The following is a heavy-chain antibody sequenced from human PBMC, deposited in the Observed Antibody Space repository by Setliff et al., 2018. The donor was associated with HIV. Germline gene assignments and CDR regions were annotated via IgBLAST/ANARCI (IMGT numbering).Heavy chain of an antibody. CDR1: GGPISSAGGYF. CDR2: IYYSGST. CDR3: ARGGRKDLADY. D-gene: IGHD3-16*01. J-gene: IGHJ4*02. Sequence: SETLSLTCTVSGGPISSAGGYFYSWIRQHPGKGLEWIGYIYYSGSTYYNPSLKSRFTISMDTSKNQSSLKVTSVSAADTAVYYCARGGRKDLADYWGQGALVTVSS. V-gene: IGHV4-31*03.